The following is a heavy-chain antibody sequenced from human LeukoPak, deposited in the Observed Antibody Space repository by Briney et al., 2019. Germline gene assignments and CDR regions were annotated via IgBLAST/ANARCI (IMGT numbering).Heavy chain of an antibody. CDR2: IYYSGST. D-gene: IGHD3-3*01. V-gene: IGHV4-61*01. CDR1: GGSVSSGSYY. J-gene: IGHJ5*02. Sequence: SETLSLTCTVSGGSVSSGSYYWSWIRQPPGKGLEWIGYIYYSGSTNYNPSLKSRVTISVDTSKNQFSLKLSSVTAADTAVYYCARSDNYDFWSGYSHWFDPWGQGTLVSVSS. CDR3: ARSDNYDFWSGYSHWFDP.